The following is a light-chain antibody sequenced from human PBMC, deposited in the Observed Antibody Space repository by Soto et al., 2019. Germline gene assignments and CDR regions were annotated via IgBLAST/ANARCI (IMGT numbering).Light chain of an antibody. Sequence: QSVLTQPPSVSGAPGQRVTTSCTESSSNIGAGYDVHWYQQLPGTAPKLLIYGNTNRPSGVPDRFSGSKSGTSASLAITGLQAEDEADYYCQSYDSSLSAWVFGGGTKVTVL. J-gene: IGLJ3*02. CDR1: SSNIGAGYD. CDR3: QSYDSSLSAWV. V-gene: IGLV1-40*01. CDR2: GNT.